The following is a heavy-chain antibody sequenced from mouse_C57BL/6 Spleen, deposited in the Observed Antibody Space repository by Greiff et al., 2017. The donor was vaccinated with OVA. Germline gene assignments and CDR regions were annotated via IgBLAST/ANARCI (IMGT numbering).Heavy chain of an antibody. J-gene: IGHJ1*03. V-gene: IGHV1-42*01. CDR3: ARGDYRYFDV. CDR2: INPSTGGT. CDR1: GYSFTGYY. Sequence: EVQRVESGPELVKPGASVKISCKASGYSFTGYYMNWVKQSPEKSLEWIGEINPSTGGTTYNQKFKAKATLTVDKSSSTAYMQLKSLTSEDSAVYYCARGDYRYFDVWGTGTTVTVSS.